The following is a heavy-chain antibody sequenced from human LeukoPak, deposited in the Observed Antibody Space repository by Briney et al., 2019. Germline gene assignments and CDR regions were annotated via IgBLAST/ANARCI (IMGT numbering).Heavy chain of an antibody. CDR1: GFTFGSYA. V-gene: IGHV3-23*01. CDR3: TKGPDFDWLLYWFDP. D-gene: IGHD3-9*01. CDR2: IGGRGGTT. Sequence: PGGSLRLSCAASGFTFGSYAMSWVRQAPGKGLEWVSAIGGRGGTTYYADSVKGRFTISRDNSKNTLYLQMNSLRAEDTAVYYCTKGPDFDWLLYWFDPWGQGTLVTVSS. J-gene: IGHJ5*02.